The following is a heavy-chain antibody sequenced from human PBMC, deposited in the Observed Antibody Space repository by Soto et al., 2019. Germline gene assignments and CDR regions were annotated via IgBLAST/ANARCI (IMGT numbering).Heavy chain of an antibody. CDR3: ARGVAVAGHYYFDY. Sequence: ASVKVSCKASGYTFTSYDINWVRQATGQGLEWMGWMNPNSGNTGYAQKFQGRVTITTNTSMSTAYMELSSLRSEDTAVYYCARGVAVAGHYYFDYWGQGTLVTVSS. CDR2: MNPNSGNT. D-gene: IGHD6-19*01. V-gene: IGHV1-8*01. J-gene: IGHJ4*02. CDR1: GYTFTSYD.